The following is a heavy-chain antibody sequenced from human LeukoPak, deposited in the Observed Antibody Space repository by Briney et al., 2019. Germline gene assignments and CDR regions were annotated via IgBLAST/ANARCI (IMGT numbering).Heavy chain of an antibody. CDR2: ISSSGSTI. CDR1: EFIFSSYW. CDR3: ARASNYGLDYYYMDV. D-gene: IGHD4-11*01. Sequence: GGSLRLSCAASEFIFSSYWMSWVRQAPGKGLEWVSYISSSGSTIYYADSVKGRFTISRDNAKNSLYLQMNSLRAEDTAVYYCARASNYGLDYYYMDVWGKGTTVTVSS. V-gene: IGHV3-48*04. J-gene: IGHJ6*03.